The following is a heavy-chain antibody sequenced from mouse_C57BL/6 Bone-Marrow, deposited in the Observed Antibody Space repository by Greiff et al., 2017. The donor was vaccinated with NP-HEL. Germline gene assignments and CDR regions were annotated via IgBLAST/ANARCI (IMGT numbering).Heavy chain of an antibody. V-gene: IGHV14-4*01. CDR2: IDPENGDT. D-gene: IGHD2-2*01. J-gene: IGHJ3*01. CDR3: TTDGYDDGSWFAY. CDR1: GFNIKDDY. Sequence: EVQLQQSGAELVRPGASVKLSCTASGFNIKDDYMHWVKQRPEQGLEWIGWIDPENGDTEYASKFQGKATITADTSSNTAYLQLSSLTSEDTAVYYCTTDGYDDGSWFAYWGKGTLVTVSA.